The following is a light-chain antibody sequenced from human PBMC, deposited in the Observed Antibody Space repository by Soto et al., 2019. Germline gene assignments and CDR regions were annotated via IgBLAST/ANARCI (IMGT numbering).Light chain of an antibody. CDR3: QQYDNSLWT. V-gene: IGKV3-20*01. Sequence: EIVLTQSPGTLSLSPGERATLSCRASQSVTSNNLVWYQQKPGQAPRLLIYGASSRATGIPDRFSGSGSGTDFTLTSSRLEAEDFAVYYCQQYDNSLWTFGQRTKVEIK. CDR2: GAS. J-gene: IGKJ1*01. CDR1: QSVTSNN.